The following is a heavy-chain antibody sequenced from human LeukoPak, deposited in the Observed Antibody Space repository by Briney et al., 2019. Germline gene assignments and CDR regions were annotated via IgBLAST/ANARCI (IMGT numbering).Heavy chain of an antibody. J-gene: IGHJ3*02. CDR2: ISSSSSYI. Sequence: GGSLRLPCAASGFTFSSYSMNWVRQAPGKGLEWVSSISSSSSYIYYADSVKGRFTISRDNAKNSLYLQMNSLRAEDTAVYYCARGALGGAFDIWGQGTMVTASS. CDR3: ARGALGGAFDI. CDR1: GFTFSSYS. D-gene: IGHD3-16*01. V-gene: IGHV3-21*01.